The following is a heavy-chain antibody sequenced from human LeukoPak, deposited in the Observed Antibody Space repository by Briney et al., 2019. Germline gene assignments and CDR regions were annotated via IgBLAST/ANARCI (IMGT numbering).Heavy chain of an antibody. J-gene: IGHJ4*02. D-gene: IGHD2-8*01. CDR2: ISPYNGNT. CDR1: GYTFTNYG. Sequence: ASVKVSCKASGYTFTNYGISWVRQAPGQGLEWRGWISPYNGNTNYAQKLQGRVTVTTDTSTSTAYMELRSLRSDDTAVYYCTRTVLDCKNGVCYDYWGQGTLVTVSS. CDR3: TRTVLDCKNGVCYDY. V-gene: IGHV1-18*01.